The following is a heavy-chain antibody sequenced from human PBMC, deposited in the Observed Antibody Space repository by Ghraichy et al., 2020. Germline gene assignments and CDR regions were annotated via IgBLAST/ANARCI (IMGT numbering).Heavy chain of an antibody. D-gene: IGHD1-26*01. V-gene: IGHV3-30-3*01. J-gene: IGHJ4*02. CDR2: ISYDGSNK. CDR3: ARDREDYFDY. CDR1: GFTFSSYA. Sequence: GGSLRLSCAASGFTFSSYAMHWVRQAPGKGLEWVAVISYDGSNKYYADSVKGRFTISRDNSKNTLYLQMNSLRAEDTAVYYCARDREDYFDYWGQGTLVTVSS.